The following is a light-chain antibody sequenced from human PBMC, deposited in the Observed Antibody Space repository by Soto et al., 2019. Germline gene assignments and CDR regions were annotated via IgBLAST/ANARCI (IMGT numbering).Light chain of an antibody. CDR1: QDISSY. V-gene: IGKV1-9*01. CDR3: QHPTTYPSP. Sequence: DVDVTQSPSSLSASVGDRVTITCQATQDISSYLGWYQQKPGKAPKLLIYAASTLQRGVPSRFSGSGSGTDFTLTISSLQPEDFAPYYCQHPTTYPSPFGGGSK. CDR2: AAS. J-gene: IGKJ4*01.